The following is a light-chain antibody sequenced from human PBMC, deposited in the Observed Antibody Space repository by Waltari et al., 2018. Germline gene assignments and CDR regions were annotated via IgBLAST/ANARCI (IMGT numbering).Light chain of an antibody. CDR2: QDD. V-gene: IGLV3-1*01. CDR3: QTWDTNTAV. CDR1: DLENKY. Sequence: SYELTQPASVSVSPGQTATIPCSGHDLENKYTSWYQQKPGQSPVLVMYQDDKRPSGIPERFSGSSSENTATLTISGTQPVDEAGYYCQTWDTNTAVFGTGTTVNVL. J-gene: IGLJ1*01.